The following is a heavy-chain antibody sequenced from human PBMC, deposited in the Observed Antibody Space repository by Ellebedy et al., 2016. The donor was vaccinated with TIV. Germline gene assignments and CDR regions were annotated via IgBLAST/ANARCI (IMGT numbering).Heavy chain of an antibody. D-gene: IGHD3-10*01. Sequence: GESLKISXAASGFTFSSYAMSWVRQAPGKGLEWVSAISGSGGSTYYADSVKGRFTISRDNSKNTLYLQMNSLRAEDTAVYYCAKDRTGYFDYWGQGTLVTVSS. CDR3: AKDRTGYFDY. CDR1: GFTFSSYA. V-gene: IGHV3-23*01. J-gene: IGHJ4*02. CDR2: ISGSGGST.